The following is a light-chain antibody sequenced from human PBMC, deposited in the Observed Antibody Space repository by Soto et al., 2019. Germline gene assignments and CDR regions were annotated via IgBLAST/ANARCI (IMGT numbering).Light chain of an antibody. CDR1: QGISNY. Sequence: DIQMTQSQSSLSASVGDRVTISCRASQGISNYLAWYQQKPGKAPKLLIYKASTLKSGVPSRFSGSGSGTEFTLTISSLQPDDFATYYCQHYNSYSEAFGQGTKVDIK. J-gene: IGKJ1*01. CDR2: KAS. CDR3: QHYNSYSEA. V-gene: IGKV1-5*03.